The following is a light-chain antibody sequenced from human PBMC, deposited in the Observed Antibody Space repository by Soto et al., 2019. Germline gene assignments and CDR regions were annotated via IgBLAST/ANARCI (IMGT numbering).Light chain of an antibody. V-gene: IGKV3-11*01. Sequence: EKLMTQSPATLSVSAGERATLSCRASQSVSSDLAWYQQKPGQSPRLLMYGASTRDTGIPARFSGSGSGTDFTLTISRLEPEDFEVYYCQHRSNWPLTFGGGTKVDIK. CDR1: QSVSSD. J-gene: IGKJ4*01. CDR3: QHRSNWPLT. CDR2: GAS.